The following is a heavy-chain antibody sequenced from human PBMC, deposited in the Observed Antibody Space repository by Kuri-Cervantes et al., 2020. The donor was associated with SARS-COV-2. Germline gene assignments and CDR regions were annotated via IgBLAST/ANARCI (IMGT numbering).Heavy chain of an antibody. CDR3: ARELGYSSAWSQGDYFDN. V-gene: IGHV1-69*04. Sequence: SVKVSCKASGGTFSSYAISWVRQAPGQGLEWMGRIIPILGIANYAQKFQGRVTITADKSTSTAYMELSSLRSEDTAVYYCARELGYSSAWSQGDYFDNWGQGTLVTFSS. J-gene: IGHJ4*02. CDR2: IIPILGIA. D-gene: IGHD6-19*01. CDR1: GGTFSSYA.